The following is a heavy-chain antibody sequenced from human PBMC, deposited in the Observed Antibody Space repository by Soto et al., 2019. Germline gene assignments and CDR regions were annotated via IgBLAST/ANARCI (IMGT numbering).Heavy chain of an antibody. CDR3: ARRQQLVYYCYGMDV. CDR1: GYTFTSYG. J-gene: IGHJ6*02. D-gene: IGHD6-13*01. Sequence: QVQLVQSGAEVKKPGASVKVSCKASGYTFTSYGISWVRQAPGHGLEWMGWISAYNGNTNYAQKLQGRVTMTTDTSTSTAYTELRSLRSDDSAVYYCARRQQLVYYCYGMDVWGQGTTVTVSS. CDR2: ISAYNGNT. V-gene: IGHV1-18*01.